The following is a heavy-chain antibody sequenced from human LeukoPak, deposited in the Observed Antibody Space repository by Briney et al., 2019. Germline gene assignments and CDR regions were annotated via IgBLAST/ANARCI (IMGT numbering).Heavy chain of an antibody. CDR3: ARDESYDILTGYSSLGY. CDR2: IIPIFGTA. V-gene: IGHV1-69*05. D-gene: IGHD3-9*01. Sequence: SVKVSCKASGGTFSSYAISWVRQAPGQGLEWMGRIIPIFGTANYAQKFQGRVTITTDESTSTAYMELSSLRSEDTAVYYCARDESYDILTGYSSLGYWGQGTLVTVSS. J-gene: IGHJ4*02. CDR1: GGTFSSYA.